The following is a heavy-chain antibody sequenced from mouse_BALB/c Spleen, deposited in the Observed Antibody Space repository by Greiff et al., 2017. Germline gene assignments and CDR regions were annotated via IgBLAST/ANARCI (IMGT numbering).Heavy chain of an antibody. CDR2: ISSGSSTI. CDR3: ARSGGYPDY. Sequence: EVQLQQSGGGLVQPGGSRKLSCAASGFTFSSFGMHWVRQAPEKGLEWVAYISSGSSTIYYADTVKGRFTISRDNPKNTLFLQMTSLRSEDTAMYYCARSGGYPDYWGQGTTLTVSS. D-gene: IGHD2-2*01. J-gene: IGHJ2*01. V-gene: IGHV5-17*02. CDR1: GFTFSSFG.